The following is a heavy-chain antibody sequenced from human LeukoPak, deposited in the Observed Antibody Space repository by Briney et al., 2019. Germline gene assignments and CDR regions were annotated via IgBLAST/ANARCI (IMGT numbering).Heavy chain of an antibody. CDR2: INPNSSGT. J-gene: IGHJ6*02. Sequence: ASVKVSCKASGYTFTGYYMHWVRQAPGQGLEWMGWINPNSSGTNYAQKFQGRVTMTRDTSISTAYMELSRLRSDDTAVYYCASAQYQLPGFAVDAYYCYYGMDVWGQGTTVTVSS. D-gene: IGHD2-2*01. CDR1: GYTFTGYY. CDR3: ASAQYQLPGFAVDAYYCYYGMDV. V-gene: IGHV1-2*02.